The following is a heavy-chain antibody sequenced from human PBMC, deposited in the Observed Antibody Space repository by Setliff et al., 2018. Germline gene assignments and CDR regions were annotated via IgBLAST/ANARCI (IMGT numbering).Heavy chain of an antibody. V-gene: IGHV4-38-2*02. J-gene: IGHJ4*02. Sequence: SETLSLTCTVSGYSISSGYYWGWIRQPPGKGLEWLGSFFHTGSTYYKSSLESRVTMSVDTSNNQFSLKLNSVTAADTAVYYCRFWSSYYKNDYWAQGTLVTVSS. D-gene: IGHD3-3*01. CDR2: FFHTGST. CDR3: RFWSSYYKNDY. CDR1: GYSISSGYY.